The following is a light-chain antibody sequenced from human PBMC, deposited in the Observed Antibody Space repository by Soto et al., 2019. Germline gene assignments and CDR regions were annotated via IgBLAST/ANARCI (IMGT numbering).Light chain of an antibody. CDR3: CSYASSGTM. J-gene: IGLJ3*02. Sequence: QSALTQPASVSGSPGQSITISCTGRSSDVGSYNLVSWYQQHPGKAPKVIIYEGTKRPSGVSNRFSGSNSGNTASLTISGLQADDEADYFCCSYASSGTMFGGGTKLTVL. CDR1: SSDVGSYNL. V-gene: IGLV2-23*01. CDR2: EGT.